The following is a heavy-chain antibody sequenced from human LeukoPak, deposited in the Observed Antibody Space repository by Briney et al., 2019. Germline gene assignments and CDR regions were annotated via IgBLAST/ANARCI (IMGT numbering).Heavy chain of an antibody. V-gene: IGHV3-64D*09. CDR1: GFTFKTYA. CDR2: TSSTGSST. D-gene: IGHD4-17*01. Sequence: GGSLRLSCSASGFTFKTYAMHWVREAPGKGLEYVSSTSSTGSSTYYADSVKGRFTISRDNSKNTLLLQLSSLRPEDTALYYCVKASYGDYPLWYFDLWGRGTLITVSS. J-gene: IGHJ2*01. CDR3: VKASYGDYPLWYFDL.